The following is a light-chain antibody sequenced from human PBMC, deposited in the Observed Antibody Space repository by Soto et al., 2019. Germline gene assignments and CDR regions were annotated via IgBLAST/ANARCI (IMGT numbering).Light chain of an antibody. J-gene: IGLJ1*01. CDR3: KSYAGSNTYV. Sequence: QSALTQPPSASGSPGQSVTISCTGTKNDIGVYDFVSWYQHHPGKAPRLIIYEVVQRPSGVPDRSSGSKSGNTASLTVSGLQAADEADYFCKSYAGSNTYVLGSGTKV. V-gene: IGLV2-8*01. CDR2: EVV. CDR1: KNDIGVYDF.